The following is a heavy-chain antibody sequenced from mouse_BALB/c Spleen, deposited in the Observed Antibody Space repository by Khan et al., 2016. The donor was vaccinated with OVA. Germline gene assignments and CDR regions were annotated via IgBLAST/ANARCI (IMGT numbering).Heavy chain of an antibody. D-gene: IGHD2-14*01. J-gene: IGHJ2*01. CDR2: INPSTGYT. CDR3: VXIPIPPYDLDY. V-gene: IGHV1-4*01. CDR1: GYTFANYA. Sequence: VRLQQSGTELARPGASVKMSCKASGYTFANYAMHWVKKRPGQGLEWIGYINPSTGYTNYNQNFSDKATLTTDRSSSTAYMQLSSLTSDDSAVYYCVXIPIPPYDLDYWGQGTTLTVSS.